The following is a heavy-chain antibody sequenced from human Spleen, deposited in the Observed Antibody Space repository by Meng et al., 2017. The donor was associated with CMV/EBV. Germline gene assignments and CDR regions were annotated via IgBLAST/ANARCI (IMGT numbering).Heavy chain of an antibody. V-gene: IGHV1-2*02. CDR2: VNPNTGGA. J-gene: IGHJ4*02. CDR1: GYTFTRYS. CDR3: ARVQVTRTARSYFDH. Sequence: ASVKVSCKASGYTFTRYSITWVRQAPGQGLEWMGWVNPNTGGANYAQKFQGGVNMTRDTSISTTYMELNRLRSDDTAVYYCARVQVTRTARSYFDHWGQGTLVTVSS. D-gene: IGHD2-21*02.